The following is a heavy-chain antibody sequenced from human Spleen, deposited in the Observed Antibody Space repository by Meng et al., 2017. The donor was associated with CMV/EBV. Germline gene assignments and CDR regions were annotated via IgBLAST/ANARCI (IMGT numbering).Heavy chain of an antibody. CDR2: INSAGGST. Sequence: ASVKVSCKASGYTFTNYYMHWVRQAPGQGLEWMGMINSAGGSTGYAQKFQGRVILARDTSTGTVYMELSSLRSEDTAVYYCARGRKNYDVWGQGTTVTVSS. CDR3: ARGRKNYDV. CDR1: GYTFTNYY. V-gene: IGHV1-46*01. J-gene: IGHJ6*02. D-gene: IGHD5-24*01.